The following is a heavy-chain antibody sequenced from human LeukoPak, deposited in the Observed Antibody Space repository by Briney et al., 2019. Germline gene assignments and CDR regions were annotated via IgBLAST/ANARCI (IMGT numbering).Heavy chain of an antibody. D-gene: IGHD3-22*01. V-gene: IGHV3-23*01. Sequence: GGSLRLSCAASGFTFSSYAMSWVRQAPGQGLEWVSAISGSGGSTYYADSVKGRFTISRDNSKNTLYLQMNSLRAEDTAVYYCAKTPLLHGYYDSSGYHTTFDYWGRGTLVTVSS. CDR1: GFTFSSYA. J-gene: IGHJ4*02. CDR2: ISGSGGST. CDR3: AKTPLLHGYYDSSGYHTTFDY.